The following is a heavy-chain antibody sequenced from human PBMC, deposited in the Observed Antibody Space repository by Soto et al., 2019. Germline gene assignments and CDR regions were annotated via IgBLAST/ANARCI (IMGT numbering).Heavy chain of an antibody. CDR1: GFTFSSYG. J-gene: IGHJ4*02. CDR3: AKDGVGYYFDY. V-gene: IGHV3-30*18. D-gene: IGHD2-15*01. CDR2: ISYDGSNK. Sequence: PGGSLRLSCAASGFTFSSYGMHWVRQAPGKGLEWVAVISYDGSNKYYADSVKGRFTISRDNSKNTLYLQMNSLRAEDTAVYYCAKDGVGYYFDYWGQGTLVTVSS.